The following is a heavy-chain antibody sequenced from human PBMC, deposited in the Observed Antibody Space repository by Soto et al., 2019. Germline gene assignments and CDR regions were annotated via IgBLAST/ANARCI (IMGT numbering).Heavy chain of an antibody. J-gene: IGHJ1*01. D-gene: IGHD4-17*01. CDR1: GYTFTSYG. CDR3: ARASTTLTTSRYFQH. CDR2: ISGYNGNT. Sequence: QVQLVQSGAEVKKPGASVKVSCKASGYTFTSYGIIWVRQAPGQGLEWMGWISGYNGNTNYAQKLQGRVTMTTDTSTSTAYMELRSLRSDDTAVYYCARASTTLTTSRYFQHWGQGTLVTVSS. V-gene: IGHV1-18*01.